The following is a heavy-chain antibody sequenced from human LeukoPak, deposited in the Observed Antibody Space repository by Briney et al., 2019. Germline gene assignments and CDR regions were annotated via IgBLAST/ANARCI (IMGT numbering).Heavy chain of an antibody. CDR3: AKVRGSGYYYGMDV. J-gene: IGHJ6*02. Sequence: PGGSLRLSCAASGFTFSSYAMHWVRQAPGKGLEWVSLISGDGLTAYYADSMKGRFTISRDNSKNSLYLQLNSLRTEDTAFYYCAKVRGSGYYYGMDVWGQGTTVTVSS. CDR1: GFTFSSYA. D-gene: IGHD3-10*01. CDR2: ISGDGLTA. V-gene: IGHV3-43*02.